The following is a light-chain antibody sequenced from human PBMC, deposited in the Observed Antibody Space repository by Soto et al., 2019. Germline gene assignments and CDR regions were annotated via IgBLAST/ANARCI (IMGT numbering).Light chain of an antibody. J-gene: IGLJ2*01. V-gene: IGLV1-47*01. CDR1: TSNTGSNY. CDR2: RNN. CDR3: AAWDDRLRGVL. Sequence: QSVLTQPPSASGTPGQRVTISCSGSTSNTGSNYVYWYQQFPGTAPKLLIYRNNERSSGVPERFSGSKSGTSASLAISGLRSEDEADYFCAAWDDRLRGVLFGGGTQLTVL.